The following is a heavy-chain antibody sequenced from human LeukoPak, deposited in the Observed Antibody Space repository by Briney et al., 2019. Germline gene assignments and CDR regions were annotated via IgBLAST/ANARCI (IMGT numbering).Heavy chain of an antibody. CDR2: IYTSGST. CDR1: GGPISSYY. CDR3: ARDRRVRSRNWFDP. Sequence: PSETLSLTCTVSGGPISSYYWSWIRQPAGKGLEWIGRIYTSGSTNYNPSLKSRVTMSVDTSKNQFSLKLSSVTAADTAVYYCARDRRVRSRNWFDPWGQGTLVTVSS. D-gene: IGHD1-26*01. J-gene: IGHJ5*02. V-gene: IGHV4-4*07.